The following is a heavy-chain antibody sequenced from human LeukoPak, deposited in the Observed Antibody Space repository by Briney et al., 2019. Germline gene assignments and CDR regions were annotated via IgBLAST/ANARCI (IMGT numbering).Heavy chain of an antibody. D-gene: IGHD5-24*01. Sequence: ASVKVSCMASGYTFTSYYMHWVRQAPGQGLEWMGIINPSGGSTSYAQKFQGRVTMTRDTSTSTVYMDLSSLRSEDTAVYYCARGWPRYYYYMDVWGKGTTVTVSS. CDR2: INPSGGST. CDR3: ARGWPRYYYYMDV. CDR1: GYTFTSYY. J-gene: IGHJ6*03. V-gene: IGHV1-46*03.